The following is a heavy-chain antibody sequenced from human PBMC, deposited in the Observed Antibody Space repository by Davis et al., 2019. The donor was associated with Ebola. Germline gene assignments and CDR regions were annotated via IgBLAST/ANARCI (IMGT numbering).Heavy chain of an antibody. CDR1: GFTFDDYA. CDR3: ASSGYDLPFDY. CDR2: ISWNSGSI. V-gene: IGHV3-9*01. Sequence: SLKISCAASGFTFDDYAMHWVRQAPGKGLEWVSGISWNSGSIGYADSVKGRFTISRDNAKNSLNLQMNCLRAEDTAVYYCASSGYDLPFDYWGQGTLVTVSS. J-gene: IGHJ4*02. D-gene: IGHD5-12*01.